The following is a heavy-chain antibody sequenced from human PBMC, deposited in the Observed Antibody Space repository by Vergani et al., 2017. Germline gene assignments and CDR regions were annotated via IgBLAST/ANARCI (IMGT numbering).Heavy chain of an antibody. CDR2: IYYSGST. V-gene: IGHV4-39*01. CDR1: GGSISSSSYY. J-gene: IGHJ2*01. D-gene: IGHD5-12*01. CDR3: ARLGGLRSRFDL. Sequence: QLQLQESGPGLVKPSETLSLTCTVSGGSISSSSYYWGWIRQPPGKGLEWIGSIYYSGSTYYNPSLKSRVTISVDTSKNQFSLKLSSVTAADTAVYYCARLGGLRSRFDLWGRGTLVTVSS.